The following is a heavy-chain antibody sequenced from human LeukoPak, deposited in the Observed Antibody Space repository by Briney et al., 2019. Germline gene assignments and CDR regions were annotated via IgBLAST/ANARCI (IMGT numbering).Heavy chain of an antibody. V-gene: IGHV5-51*01. CDR1: GYIFTNFW. CDR2: IYPGDSDT. J-gene: IGHJ4*02. D-gene: IGHD4-17*01. CDR3: ASPLNDNGDYGGSV. Sequence: GESLKISCKGSGYIFTNFWIVWVRQMPGKGLEWMGIIYPGDSDTRYSPSFQGQVTISADKSISTAYLQWSSLKASDTAMYYCASPLNDNGDYGGSVWGQGTLVTVSS.